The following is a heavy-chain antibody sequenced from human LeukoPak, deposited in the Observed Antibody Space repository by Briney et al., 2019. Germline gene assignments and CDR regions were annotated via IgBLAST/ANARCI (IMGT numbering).Heavy chain of an antibody. D-gene: IGHD3-10*01. CDR2: IIPVFGTA. J-gene: IGHJ4*02. CDR3: AREVITMVRGVISPVASDY. V-gene: IGHV1-69*05. Sequence: SVKVSCKASGYTFTSYGISWVRQAPGQGLEWMGRIIPVFGTANYAQKFQGRVTITTDESTSTAYMELSSLRSEDTAVYYCAREVITMVRGVISPVASDYWGQGTLVTVSS. CDR1: GYTFTSYG.